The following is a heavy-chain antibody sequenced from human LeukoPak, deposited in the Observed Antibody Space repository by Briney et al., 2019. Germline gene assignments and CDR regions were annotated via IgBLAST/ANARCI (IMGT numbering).Heavy chain of an antibody. Sequence: ASVKVSCKASGYTFTTYDINWVRQATGQGLEWMGWMNPNSGNTGYAQKFQGRVTMTRNTSMSTAYMELSSLRSEDTAVYYCARGPLEGISLSLYWGQGTLVTVSS. D-gene: IGHD6-13*01. CDR3: ARGPLEGISLSLY. CDR2: MNPNSGNT. CDR1: GYTFTTYD. V-gene: IGHV1-8*01. J-gene: IGHJ4*02.